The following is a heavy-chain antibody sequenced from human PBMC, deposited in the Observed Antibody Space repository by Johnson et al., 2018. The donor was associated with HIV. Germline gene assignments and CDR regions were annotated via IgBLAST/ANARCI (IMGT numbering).Heavy chain of an antibody. J-gene: IGHJ3*02. V-gene: IGHV3-23*04. CDR1: GFTFSNYA. Sequence: EQLVESGGDLVQPGGSLRLSCAASGFTFSNYAMSWVRQAPGKGLEWVSAITGSGAITYYADSVKGRLTLSRDNSKNTLYLQMNSMRAEDTAIYYCAKVDDLATMIVGDAFDIWGQGTMVTVSP. CDR2: ITGSGAIT. D-gene: IGHD5-12*01. CDR3: AKVDDLATMIVGDAFDI.